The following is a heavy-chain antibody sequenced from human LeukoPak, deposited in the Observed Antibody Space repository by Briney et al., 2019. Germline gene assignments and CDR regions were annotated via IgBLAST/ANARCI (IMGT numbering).Heavy chain of an antibody. D-gene: IGHD2-2*01. Sequence: SVKVSCTASGGTFSSYAISWVRQAPGQGLEWMGGIIPIFGTANYAQKFQGRVTITADESTSTAYMELSSLRSEDTAVYYCATHPDIVVVPAAPYYYYYGMDVWGQGTTVTVSS. CDR3: ATHPDIVVVPAAPYYYYYGMDV. CDR2: IIPIFGTA. V-gene: IGHV1-69*13. CDR1: GGTFSSYA. J-gene: IGHJ6*02.